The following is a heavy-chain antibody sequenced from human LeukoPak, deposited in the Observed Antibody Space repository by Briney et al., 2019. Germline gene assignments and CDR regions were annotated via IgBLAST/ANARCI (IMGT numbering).Heavy chain of an antibody. V-gene: IGHV4-31*03. CDR2: IYYSGST. J-gene: IGHJ4*02. D-gene: IGHD6-13*01. Sequence: SETLSFTCTVSGGSISSGGYYWSWIRQHPGKGLEWIGYIYYSGSTYYNPSLKSRVTISVDTSKNQFSLKLSSVTAADTAVYYCARQQLVRVYYFDYWGQGTLVTVSS. CDR3: ARQQLVRVYYFDY. CDR1: GGSISSGGYY.